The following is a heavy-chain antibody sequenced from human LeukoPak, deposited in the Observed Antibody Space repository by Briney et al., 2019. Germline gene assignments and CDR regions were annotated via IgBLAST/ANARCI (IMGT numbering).Heavy chain of an antibody. CDR2: FDPEDGET. CDR3: ATANDYSNSDFDY. V-gene: IGHV1-24*01. CDR1: GYTLTELS. D-gene: IGHD4-11*01. Sequence: ASVKVSCKVSGYTLTELSMHWVRQAPGKGLGWMGGFDPEDGETIYAQKFQGRVTMTEDTSTDTAYMELSSLRSEDTAVYYCATANDYSNSDFDYWGQGTLVTVSS. J-gene: IGHJ4*02.